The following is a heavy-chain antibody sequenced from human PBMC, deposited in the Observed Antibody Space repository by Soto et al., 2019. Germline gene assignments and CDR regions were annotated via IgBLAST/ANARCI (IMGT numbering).Heavy chain of an antibody. V-gene: IGHV3-7*05. CDR2: IKQDGSEK. Sequence: GGSLRLSCAASGFTFSSYWMSWVRQAPGKGLEWVANIKQDGSEKYYVDSVKGRFTISRDNAKNSLYLQMNSLRAEDTAVYYCARDRLFFGVVIIGYYGMDVWGQGTTVTVSS. D-gene: IGHD3-3*01. J-gene: IGHJ6*02. CDR1: GFTFSSYW. CDR3: ARDRLFFGVVIIGYYGMDV.